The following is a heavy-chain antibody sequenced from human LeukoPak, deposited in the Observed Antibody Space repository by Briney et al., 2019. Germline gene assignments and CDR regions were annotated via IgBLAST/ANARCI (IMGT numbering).Heavy chain of an antibody. D-gene: IGHD1-26*01. CDR1: GGSLSSSSYY. CDR2: IYYSGST. CDR3: ASHTGSYLGGFDQ. V-gene: IGHV4-39*07. Sequence: SETLSLTCTVSGGSLSSSSYYWGWIRQPPGKGLEWIGSIYYSGSTYYNPSLKSRVTISVDTSKNQFSLKLSSVTAADTAVYYCASHTGSYLGGFDQWGQGTLVTVAS. J-gene: IGHJ4*02.